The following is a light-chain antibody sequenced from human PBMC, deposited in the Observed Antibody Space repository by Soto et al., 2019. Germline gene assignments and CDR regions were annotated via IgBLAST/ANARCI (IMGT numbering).Light chain of an antibody. CDR1: SSDVGCYNY. CDR3: SSYTSSSPLV. CDR2: DVS. V-gene: IGLV2-14*01. J-gene: IGLJ1*01. Sequence: QSALTQPASVSGSPGQSITISCTGTSSDVGCYNYVSWYQQHPGKAPKLMIYDVSNRPSGVSNRFSGSKSGNTASLTISGLQAEDEADYYCSSYTSSSPLVFGTGTKLTVL.